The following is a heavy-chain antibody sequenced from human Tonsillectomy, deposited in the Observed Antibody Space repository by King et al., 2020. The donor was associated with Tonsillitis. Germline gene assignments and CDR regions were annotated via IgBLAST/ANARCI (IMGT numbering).Heavy chain of an antibody. J-gene: IGHJ3*02. Sequence: VQLVESGGGVVRPGGSLRLSCAASGFTFGDYGMHWVRQAPGKGLEWVSGISWNSGSIVYADSVKGRFTISRDNAKNSLYLQMNSLRAEDTALYYCAKDMRGYSYGYIADAFDIWGQGTMVTVSS. CDR3: AKDMRGYSYGYIADAFDI. D-gene: IGHD5-18*01. CDR1: GFTFGDYG. CDR2: ISWNSGSI. V-gene: IGHV3-9*01.